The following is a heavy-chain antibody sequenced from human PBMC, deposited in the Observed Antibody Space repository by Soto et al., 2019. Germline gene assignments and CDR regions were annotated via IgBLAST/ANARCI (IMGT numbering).Heavy chain of an antibody. CDR2: ISSNGGST. Sequence: PGGSLRLSCAASGFTFSSYAMHWVRQAPGKGLEYVSAISSNGGSTYYANSVKGRFTISRDNSKNTLYLQMGSLRAEDMAVYYCARDLGPTIFGVVTPYNWFDPWGQGTLVTVSS. J-gene: IGHJ5*02. CDR1: GFTFSSYA. CDR3: ARDLGPTIFGVVTPYNWFDP. D-gene: IGHD3-3*01. V-gene: IGHV3-64*01.